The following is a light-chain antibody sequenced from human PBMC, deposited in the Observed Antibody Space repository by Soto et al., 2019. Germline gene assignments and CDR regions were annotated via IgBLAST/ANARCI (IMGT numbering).Light chain of an antibody. V-gene: IGKV3-11*01. Sequence: EIVLTQSPATLALSPGERATLSGSASHIVISYLACYQQKPGRAPRLLIYDAANRPTGIPARIRGRGSGTDFTLTISSLEPEDFAVYYCQQRSIWVTFGQGTRLEIK. J-gene: IGKJ5*01. CDR1: HIVISY. CDR2: DAA. CDR3: QQRSIWVT.